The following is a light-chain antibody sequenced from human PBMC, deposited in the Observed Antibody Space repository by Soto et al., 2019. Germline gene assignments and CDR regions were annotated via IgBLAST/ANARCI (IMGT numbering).Light chain of an antibody. Sequence: EIVLTQSPGTLSLSPGERATLSCRASQSVNSNFLAWYQQKPGQAPRLLIYGASTRAAGVPDRFSGIGSGTDFTLTITILEPEDFAMYYCQQYGRSPLMYPFGQGTKL. CDR3: QQYGRSPLMYP. CDR2: GAS. CDR1: QSVNSNF. V-gene: IGKV3-20*01. J-gene: IGKJ2*01.